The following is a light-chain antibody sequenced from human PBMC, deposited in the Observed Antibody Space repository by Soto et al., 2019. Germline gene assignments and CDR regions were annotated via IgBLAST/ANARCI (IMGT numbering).Light chain of an antibody. CDR3: HQYGNSPGT. J-gene: IGKJ1*01. CDR2: GAS. V-gene: IGKV3-20*01. Sequence: EIVLTQSPATLSFSPGERATLCCRASQRVTSNYLTWYQQKPGQAPRLLIFGASIRDTGIPDRFSGSGSGTDFTLTISRLEPEDFAVYYCHQYGNSPGTFGQGTKVDI. CDR1: QRVTSNY.